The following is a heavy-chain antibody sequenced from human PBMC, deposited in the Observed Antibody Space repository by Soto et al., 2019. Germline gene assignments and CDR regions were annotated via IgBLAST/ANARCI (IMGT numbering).Heavy chain of an antibody. V-gene: IGHV1-18*01. CDR2: ISAYNGNT. Sequence: ASVKVSCKASGYTFTSYGISWVRQAPGQGLEWMGWISAYNGNTNYAQKLQGRVTMTTDTSTTTAYMELRSLRSDDTAVYYCARVGLYCGGDCYAFDIWGQGTMVTVSS. CDR1: GYTFTSYG. D-gene: IGHD2-21*02. J-gene: IGHJ3*02. CDR3: ARVGLYCGGDCYAFDI.